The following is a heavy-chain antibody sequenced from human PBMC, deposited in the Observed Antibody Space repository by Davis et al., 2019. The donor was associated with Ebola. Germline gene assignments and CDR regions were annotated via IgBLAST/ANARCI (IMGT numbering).Heavy chain of an antibody. V-gene: IGHV3-53*01. Sequence: GRSLRLSCAASGFSVSANYMIWVRQAPGKGLEWVSLMYAAGNTFYADSVKGRFTISRDNSKNTIYLQMNSLRAEDTAVYYCARHWNAHGDYGWYFDLWGRGTLVTVSS. CDR2: MYAAGNT. J-gene: IGHJ2*01. CDR3: ARHWNAHGDYGWYFDL. CDR1: GFSVSANY. D-gene: IGHD4-17*01.